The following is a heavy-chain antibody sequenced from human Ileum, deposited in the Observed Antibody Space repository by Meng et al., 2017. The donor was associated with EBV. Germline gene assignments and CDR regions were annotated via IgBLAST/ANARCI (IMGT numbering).Heavy chain of an antibody. Sequence: QRPGPGLLKPSETLSLSCSVSGASVSSGGYHWSWIRQPPGKGLEWIGCMYDSDSGKAKYNPSLNSRVIISLDTSKNHFVLKLTSVTAADTAVYYCAYYTAGRGGVGSWGQGTLVTVSS. CDR2: MYDSDSGKA. D-gene: IGHD2-8*02. CDR3: AYYTAGRGGVGS. V-gene: IGHV4-61*03. J-gene: IGHJ4*02. CDR1: GASVSSGGYH.